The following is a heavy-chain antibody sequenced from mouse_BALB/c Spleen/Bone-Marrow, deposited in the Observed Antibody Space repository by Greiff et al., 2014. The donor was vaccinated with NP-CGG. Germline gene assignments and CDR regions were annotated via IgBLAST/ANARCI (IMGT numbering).Heavy chain of an antibody. CDR2: ISDGGTYT. J-gene: IGHJ4*01. CDR3: TRSGKRYGAMDY. CDR1: GFTFSDYY. Sequence: EVKLVESGGGLVKPGGSLKLSCAASGFTFSDYYMYWVRQTPEKRLEWVATISDGGTYTFYPDSVKGRFTISRDNAKNNLYLQMSSLQSEGTAMYYCTRSGKRYGAMDYWGQGTSVTVSS. D-gene: IGHD2-10*02. V-gene: IGHV5-4*02.